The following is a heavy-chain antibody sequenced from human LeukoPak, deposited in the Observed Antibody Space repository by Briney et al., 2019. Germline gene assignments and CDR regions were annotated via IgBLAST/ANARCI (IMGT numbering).Heavy chain of an antibody. Sequence: GGSLRLSCAASGFTFNNYWLHWVRQVPGKGLMWVSRINGDGNNVNYADSVEGRFTISRDNAKNTLHLQMNSLRAEDTAVYYCAKARSGWLQSEEDYWGQGTLVTVSS. V-gene: IGHV3-74*01. CDR1: GFTFNNYW. D-gene: IGHD5-24*01. CDR2: INGDGNNV. J-gene: IGHJ4*02. CDR3: AKARSGWLQSEEDY.